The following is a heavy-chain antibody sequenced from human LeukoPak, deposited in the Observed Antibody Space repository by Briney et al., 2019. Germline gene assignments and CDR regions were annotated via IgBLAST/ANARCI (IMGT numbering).Heavy chain of an antibody. J-gene: IGHJ4*02. CDR3: ARDRRGYSYGHYFDY. CDR2: ISSSGSTI. V-gene: IGHV3-11*01. Sequence: RPGGSLRLSCAASGFTFGDYYMSWIRQAPGKGLEWVSYISSSGSTIYYADSVKGRFTISRDNAKNSLYLQMNSLRAEDTAVYYCARDRRGYSYGHYFDYWGQGTLVTVSS. D-gene: IGHD5-18*01. CDR1: GFTFGDYY.